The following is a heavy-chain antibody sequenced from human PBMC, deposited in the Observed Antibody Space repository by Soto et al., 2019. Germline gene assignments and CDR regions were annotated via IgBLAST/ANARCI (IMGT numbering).Heavy chain of an antibody. D-gene: IGHD6-6*01. CDR3: AGREFASSSFHYYYYAVDV. Sequence: PSETLSLTCAVYGGSFSDYFWTWIRQPPGKGREWIGEINHSGSTNFNPSLKSRVAISADTSRNQFSLRVTSVTAADTAVYYCAGREFASSSFHYYYYAVDVWGQGTTVTVSS. CDR2: INHSGST. CDR1: GGSFSDYF. J-gene: IGHJ6*02. V-gene: IGHV4-34*01.